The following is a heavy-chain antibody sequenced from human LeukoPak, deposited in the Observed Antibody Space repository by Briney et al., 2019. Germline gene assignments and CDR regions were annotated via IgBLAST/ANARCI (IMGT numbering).Heavy chain of an antibody. Sequence: SETLSLTCTVSGGSISSSNYYWGWIRQPPGKGLEYIGYIYHSGSTNYNPSLKSRVTISVDTSKNQFSLKLSSVTAADTAVYYCARLYYYDSSGYYYTFDYWGQGTLVTVSS. CDR1: GGSISSSNYY. D-gene: IGHD3-22*01. CDR3: ARLYYYDSSGYYYTFDY. V-gene: IGHV4-61*05. CDR2: IYHSGST. J-gene: IGHJ4*02.